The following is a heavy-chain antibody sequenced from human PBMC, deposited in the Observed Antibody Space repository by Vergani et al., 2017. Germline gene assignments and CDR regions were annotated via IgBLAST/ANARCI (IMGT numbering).Heavy chain of an antibody. V-gene: IGHV4-39*01. CDR1: GGSISSSTSYY. J-gene: IGHJ4*01. Sequence: QLQLQESGPGLVKPSETLSLTCTVSGGSISSSTSYYWTWIRQSPGKGLEFISLIYYNGNTYYDPSLKSRVTMSVDTSKNQFSLKLTSVTAADTSVYYCVGHGYAYGYFDSWGHGILVTVSS. CDR3: VGHGYAYGYFDS. CDR2: IYYNGNT. D-gene: IGHD5-18*01.